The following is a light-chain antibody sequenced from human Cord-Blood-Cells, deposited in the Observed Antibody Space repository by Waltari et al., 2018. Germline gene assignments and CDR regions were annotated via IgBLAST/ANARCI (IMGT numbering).Light chain of an antibody. J-gene: IGLJ1*01. Sequence: QSALTQPASVSGSPGQSITISCTGTSSDVGGYNYVSWYQQHPGKAPKHMIYDVSNRPSGVSNRFSGSKSGNTASLTISGLQAEDEADYYCSSYTSSRVFGTGTKVTVL. V-gene: IGLV2-14*01. CDR1: SSDVGGYNY. CDR3: SSYTSSRV. CDR2: DVS.